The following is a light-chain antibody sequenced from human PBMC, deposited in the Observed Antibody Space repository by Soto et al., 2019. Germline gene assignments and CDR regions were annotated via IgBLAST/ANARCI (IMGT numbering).Light chain of an antibody. CDR1: QAIRDD. CDR3: LQDYNYPRT. V-gene: IGKV1-6*01. J-gene: IGKJ1*01. CDR2: AAS. Sequence: AIQMTQSPSSLSASVGDRVTITCRASQAIRDDLGWYQEKPGKAPKLLIYAASSLQTGVPSRFSGSGSGTDFSLTISSLQPEDFATYYCLQDYNYPRTFGQGTKVEIK.